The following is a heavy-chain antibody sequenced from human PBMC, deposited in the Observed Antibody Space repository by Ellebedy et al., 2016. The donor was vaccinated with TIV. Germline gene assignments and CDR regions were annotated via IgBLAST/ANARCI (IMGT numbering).Heavy chain of an antibody. CDR3: ARALFTSRPDAFDV. Sequence: GESLKISCAASGFSFSDYYMSWIRQAPGKGLEWVSYISSSGSTIYYADSVKGRFTISRDNAKNSLYLQMNNLSAEDTAVYYCARALFTSRPDAFDVWGQGTKVTVSS. CDR1: GFSFSDYY. V-gene: IGHV3-11*01. D-gene: IGHD2-15*01. CDR2: ISSSGSTI. J-gene: IGHJ3*01.